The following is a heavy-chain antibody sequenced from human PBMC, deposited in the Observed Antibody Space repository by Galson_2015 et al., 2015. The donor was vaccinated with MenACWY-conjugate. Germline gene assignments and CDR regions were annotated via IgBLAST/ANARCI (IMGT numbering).Heavy chain of an antibody. CDR2: ISGSGRST. CDR3: AKDIRGRQDLHCYGMDV. CDR1: GFTFSSYA. Sequence: SLRLSCAASGFTFSSYAMSWVRQAPGKGLEWVSTISGSGRSTYFADSVKGRFTISRDNSKNTLYLQMNSLRAEDTAVYYCAKDIRGRQDLHCYGMDVWGQGTTVTVSS. V-gene: IGHV3-23*01. D-gene: IGHD3-3*02. J-gene: IGHJ6*02.